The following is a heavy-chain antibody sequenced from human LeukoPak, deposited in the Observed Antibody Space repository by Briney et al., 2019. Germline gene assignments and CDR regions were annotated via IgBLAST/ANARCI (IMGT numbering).Heavy chain of an antibody. D-gene: IGHD6-13*01. CDR1: GGTFSSYA. V-gene: IGHV1-69*04. Sequence: SVKVSCKASGGTFSSYAISWVRQAPGQGLEWMGRIIPILGIANYAQKFQGRVTITADKSTSTAYMELSSLRSEDTAVYYCARGPGSSSWYLTLEGGYYFDYWGQGTLVTVSS. J-gene: IGHJ4*02. CDR2: IIPILGIA. CDR3: ARGPGSSSWYLTLEGGYYFDY.